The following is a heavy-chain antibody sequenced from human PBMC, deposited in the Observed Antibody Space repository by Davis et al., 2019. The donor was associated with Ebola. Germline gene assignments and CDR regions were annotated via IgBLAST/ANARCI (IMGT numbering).Heavy chain of an antibody. V-gene: IGHV3-23*01. CDR3: AGDSSGYNYERLYYTYYMDV. CDR2: ISGSGDTK. D-gene: IGHD3-22*01. CDR1: GGSFSGYD. J-gene: IGHJ6*03. Sequence: GESLKISCVASGGSFSGYDMSWVRQAPGQGLEWVSLISGSGDTKYYADSVKGRFTISRDNSKNTLFLQMSSLRAEDTAVYYCAGDSSGYNYERLYYTYYMDVWGRGTTVSVSS.